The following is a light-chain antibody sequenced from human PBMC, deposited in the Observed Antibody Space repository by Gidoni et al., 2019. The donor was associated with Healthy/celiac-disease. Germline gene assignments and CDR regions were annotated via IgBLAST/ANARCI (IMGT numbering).Light chain of an antibody. V-gene: IGKV3-20*01. Sequence: EIVLTQSPGTLSLSPGERATLSCRARQSVSSSYLAWYQQNPGQAPRLLIYGASSRATGIPDRFSGSGSGTDFTLTISRLEPEDVAVYYCQQYGSSPPNTFGQGTKLEIK. CDR2: GAS. CDR1: QSVSSSY. J-gene: IGKJ2*01. CDR3: QQYGSSPPNT.